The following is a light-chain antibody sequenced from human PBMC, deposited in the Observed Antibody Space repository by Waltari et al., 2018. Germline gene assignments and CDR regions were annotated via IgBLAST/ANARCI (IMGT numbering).Light chain of an antibody. Sequence: SYELTQPPSVSVSPGQTARITCSGDALTKQYAYWYQQKPGQAPVLVIYKDSERPSGIPDRFSGSSSGTTVTLTISGVQAEDEADYYCQSADSSGTYYVFGTGTKVTVL. CDR2: KDS. J-gene: IGLJ1*01. CDR1: ALTKQY. CDR3: QSADSSGTYYV. V-gene: IGLV3-25*03.